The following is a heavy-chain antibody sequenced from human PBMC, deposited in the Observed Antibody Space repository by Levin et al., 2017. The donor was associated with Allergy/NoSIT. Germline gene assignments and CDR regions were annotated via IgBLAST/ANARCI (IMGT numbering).Heavy chain of an antibody. CDR1: GFSISSGYF. J-gene: IGHJ4*02. CDR2: ISHSGTT. CDR3: ARVGLLIRGITADY. Sequence: SETLSLTCIVSGFSISSGYFWGWIRQSPGKGLEWIGSISHSGTTYYSPSLKSRLTISLDTSKNQFSLNLKSVTAADTAVYYCARVGLLIRGITADYWGQGTLVTISS. V-gene: IGHV4-38-2*02. D-gene: IGHD3-10*01.